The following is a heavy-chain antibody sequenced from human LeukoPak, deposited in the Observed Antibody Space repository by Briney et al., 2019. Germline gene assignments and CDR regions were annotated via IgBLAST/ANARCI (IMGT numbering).Heavy chain of an antibody. Sequence: SETLSLTCTVSGGSISSYYWSWIRQPPGKGLEWIGEIFHSGSTNYNPSLKSRVTISADKSKNQFSLNLSSVTAADMAIYYCAGVSGNYRYTSDIWGQGTMVTVSS. CDR1: GGSISSYY. D-gene: IGHD3-16*02. CDR3: AGVSGNYRYTSDI. J-gene: IGHJ3*02. V-gene: IGHV4-34*12. CDR2: IFHSGST.